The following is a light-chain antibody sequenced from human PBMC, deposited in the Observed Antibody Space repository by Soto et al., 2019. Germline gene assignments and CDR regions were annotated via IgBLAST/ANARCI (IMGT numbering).Light chain of an antibody. CDR2: DAS. V-gene: IGKV3-20*01. Sequence: EIVLTQSPGTLSLSPGERATLSCRASQSVSSRYLAWYQQKPCQAPRLLLYDASSRATGIPDRFSGSGSGTDFTLTISRLEPEDFALYYCQQSGSSPPKYTFGQGTKLEI. J-gene: IGKJ2*01. CDR3: QQSGSSPPKYT. CDR1: QSVSSRY.